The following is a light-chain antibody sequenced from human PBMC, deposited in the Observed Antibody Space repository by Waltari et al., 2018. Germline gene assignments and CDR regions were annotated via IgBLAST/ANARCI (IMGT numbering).Light chain of an antibody. CDR1: QSVGGT. CDR2: GES. V-gene: IGKV3-20*01. J-gene: IGKJ1*01. CDR3: QHYVRLPVT. Sequence: EIVLTQSPGTLSLSPGERATLPCWASQSVGGTLAWYQQKPGQAPRLLIYGESSRATGIPDRFSGSGSGTVFSLSISRLEPEDFAVYYCQHYVRLPVTFGQGTKVEIK.